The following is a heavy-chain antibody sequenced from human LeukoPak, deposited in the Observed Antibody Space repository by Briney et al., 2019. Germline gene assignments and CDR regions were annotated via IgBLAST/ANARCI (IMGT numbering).Heavy chain of an antibody. Sequence: MPGGSLRLSCAASGFTFSSYSMNWVRQAPGKGLEWVSSISSSSSYIYYADSVKGRFTISRDNSKNTVYLQMNSLRAEDTAVYYCARDPVAVAGGYCDYWGQGTLVTVSS. D-gene: IGHD6-19*01. V-gene: IGHV3-21*04. CDR3: ARDPVAVAGGYCDY. J-gene: IGHJ4*02. CDR1: GFTFSSYS. CDR2: ISSSSSYI.